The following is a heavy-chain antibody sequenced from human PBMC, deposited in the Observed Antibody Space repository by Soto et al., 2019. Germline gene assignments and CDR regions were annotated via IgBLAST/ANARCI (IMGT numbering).Heavy chain of an antibody. D-gene: IGHD1-26*01. CDR3: ARQWPPVRLYSGCYYSDY. CDR1: GYSFTSYW. CDR2: IYPGDSDT. V-gene: IGHV5-51*01. Sequence: EVQLVQSGAEVKKPGESLKISCKGSGYSFTSYWIGWVRQMPGKGLEWMGIIYPGDSDTRYSPSFQGQVTISADKSISTAYLKWSSLKSSDTAMYYCARQWPPVRLYSGCYYSDYWGQGTLVTVSS. J-gene: IGHJ4*02.